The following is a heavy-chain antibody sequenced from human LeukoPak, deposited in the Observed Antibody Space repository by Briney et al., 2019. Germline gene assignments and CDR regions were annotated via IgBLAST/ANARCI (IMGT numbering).Heavy chain of an antibody. CDR3: SAGEGYYDSSDYYSAWAFNV. CDR1: GFTFSGSG. J-gene: IGHJ3*01. CDR2: IRYHGSDK. D-gene: IGHD3-22*01. V-gene: IGHV3-30*02. Sequence: GGSLRLSCAASGFTFSGSGMHWVRQAPGKGLEWVAFIRYHGSDKFYADSVKGRFTISRDNSKNTLYLQMNSLRAEDTAVYYCSAGEGYYDSSDYYSAWAFNVWGQGTMVTVSS.